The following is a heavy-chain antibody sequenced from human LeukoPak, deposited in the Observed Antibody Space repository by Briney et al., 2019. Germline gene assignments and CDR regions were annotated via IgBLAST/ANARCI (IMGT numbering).Heavy chain of an antibody. J-gene: IGHJ3*02. CDR3: ARALVSYGTFFDI. CDR1: GGTFSSYA. Sequence: SVKVSCKASGGTFSSYAISWVRQAPGQGLEWMGGIIPIFGTANYAQKFQGRVTITADKSTSTAYMELSSLRSEDTAVYYCARALVSYGTFFDIWGQGTMVTVSS. CDR2: IIPIFGTA. V-gene: IGHV1-69*06. D-gene: IGHD5-18*01.